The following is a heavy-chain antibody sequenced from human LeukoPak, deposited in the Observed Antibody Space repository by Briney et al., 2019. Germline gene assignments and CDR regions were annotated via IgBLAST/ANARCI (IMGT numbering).Heavy chain of an antibody. CDR2: INLDGSER. J-gene: IGHJ5*02. CDR1: GFTFSYFW. D-gene: IGHD6-13*01. Sequence: PGGSLRLSCAASGFTFSYFWMSWVRQAPGKGLEWMANINLDGSERHYVDSVKGRFTISRDNARKSLYLQMNSLRDEDTAVYYCARSGIAAAGTEGGFDPWGQGTLVTVSS. CDR3: ARSGIAAAGTEGGFDP. V-gene: IGHV3-7*05.